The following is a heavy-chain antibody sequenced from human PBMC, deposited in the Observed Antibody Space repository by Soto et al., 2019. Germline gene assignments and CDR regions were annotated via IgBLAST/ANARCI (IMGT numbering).Heavy chain of an antibody. CDR2: IYSGGRT. Sequence: EVQLLESGGGLVQPGGSLRLSCAASGFTVSSNYMSWVRQAPGKGLEWVSVIYSGGRTYYADSGKGRFTISRDNSKNTLYLQMNSLRAEDTAVYYCARTHSNGWSPNNWFDPWGQGTLVTVSS. CDR3: ARTHSNGWSPNNWFDP. CDR1: GFTVSSNY. J-gene: IGHJ5*02. D-gene: IGHD6-19*01. V-gene: IGHV3-66*01.